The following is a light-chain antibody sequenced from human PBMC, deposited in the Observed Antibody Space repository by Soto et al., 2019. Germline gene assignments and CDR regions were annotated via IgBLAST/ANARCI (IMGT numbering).Light chain of an antibody. CDR1: PSVSSY. CDR2: DAS. CDR3: QQCCYWPQT. V-gene: IGKV3-11*01. Sequence: EIVLTQSPGTLSSSPGERATLYCTASPSVSSYLAWYQQKPGQAPRLLIYDASNRATGLPPRVSGSGSGTDFSRTIGSLEPEGFAVYYGQQCCYWPQTFGQRTKLEIK. J-gene: IGKJ2*01.